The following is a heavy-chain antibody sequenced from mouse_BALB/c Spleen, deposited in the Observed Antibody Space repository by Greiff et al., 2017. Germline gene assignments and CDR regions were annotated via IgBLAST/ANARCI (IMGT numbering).Heavy chain of an antibody. CDR3: ARGGYEDYYAMDY. Sequence: VQRVESGPGLVAPSQSLSITCTVSGFSLTGYGVNWVRQPPGKGLEWLGMIWGDGSTDYNSALKSRLSISKDNSKSQVFLKMNSLQTDDTARYYCARGGYEDYYAMDYWGQGTSVTVSS. D-gene: IGHD2-14*01. J-gene: IGHJ4*01. CDR1: GFSLTGYG. CDR2: IWGDGST. V-gene: IGHV2-6-7*01.